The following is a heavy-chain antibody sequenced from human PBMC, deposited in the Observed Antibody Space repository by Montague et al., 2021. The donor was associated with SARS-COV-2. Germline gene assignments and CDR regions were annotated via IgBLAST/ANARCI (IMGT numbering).Heavy chain of an antibody. V-gene: IGHV4-59*01. D-gene: IGHD3-22*01. J-gene: IGHJ4*02. Sequence: SETLSLTCTVSGASMSGSYWGWVRQPPGKGPEWIGNIYSSGSTHYNPSLKSRVTISVDTSKSQFSLRLTSVTAADTAVYYCVIAGRSSAYAMDYWGQGTLVTVYS. CDR2: IYSSGST. CDR1: GASMSGSY. CDR3: VIAGRSSAYAMDY.